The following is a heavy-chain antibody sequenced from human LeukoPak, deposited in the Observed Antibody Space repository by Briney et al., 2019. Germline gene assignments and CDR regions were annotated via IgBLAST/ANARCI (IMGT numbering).Heavy chain of an antibody. Sequence: SETLSLTCAVSGGSFSGYYWTWIRQPPGKGLEWIGKISHSGSTNYNPSLKSRVTFSVDTSKNQFSLKLSSVTAADTAVYYCARHGTRYYYYYMDVWGKGTTVTISS. D-gene: IGHD1-26*01. V-gene: IGHV4-34*01. J-gene: IGHJ6*03. CDR2: ISHSGST. CDR1: GGSFSGYY. CDR3: ARHGTRYYYYYMDV.